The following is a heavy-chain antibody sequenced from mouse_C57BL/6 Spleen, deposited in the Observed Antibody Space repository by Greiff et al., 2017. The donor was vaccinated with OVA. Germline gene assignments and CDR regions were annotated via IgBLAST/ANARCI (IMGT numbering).Heavy chain of an antibody. J-gene: IGHJ3*01. CDR2: IDPSDSYT. Sequence: VQLQQPGAELVKPGASVKLSCKASGYTFTSYWMQWVKQRPGQGLEWIGEIDPSDSYTNYNQKFKGKATLTVDTSSSTAYMQLSSLTSEDSAVYYCARRDGSSYLVAYWGQGTLVTVSA. D-gene: IGHD1-1*01. CDR1: GYTFTSYW. CDR3: ARRDGSSYLVAY. V-gene: IGHV1-50*01.